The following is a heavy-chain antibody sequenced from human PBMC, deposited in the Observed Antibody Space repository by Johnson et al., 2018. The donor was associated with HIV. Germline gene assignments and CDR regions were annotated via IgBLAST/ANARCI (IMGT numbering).Heavy chain of an antibody. J-gene: IGHJ3*02. CDR1: GFTFSSYG. V-gene: IGHV3-30*03. D-gene: IGHD4-11*01. Sequence: QVQLVESGGGVVQPGRSLRLSCAASGFTFSSYGMHWVRQAQGKGLEWVAVISYDGSNKYYADSVKGRFTISRDNSKNTLYLQMNSLRAEDTAVYYCARPLGGDYSSAFDIWGQGTMVTVSS. CDR3: ARPLGGDYSSAFDI. CDR2: ISYDGSNK.